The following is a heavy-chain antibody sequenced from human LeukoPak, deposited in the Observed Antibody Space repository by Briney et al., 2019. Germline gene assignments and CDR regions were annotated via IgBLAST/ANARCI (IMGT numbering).Heavy chain of an antibody. J-gene: IGHJ4*02. CDR1: GFTFSTFA. CDR3: AKGYSGGSATHFDS. CDR2: LSGSGTTGT. D-gene: IGHD4-23*01. Sequence: GGSLRLSCAASGFTFSTFAMSWVRQAPGKGLERVSVLSGSGTTGTYYADSVKGRFTISGDNSKNTLFLEVNSLRAEDSALYYCAKGYSGGSATHFDSWGQGILVTVSS. V-gene: IGHV3-23*01.